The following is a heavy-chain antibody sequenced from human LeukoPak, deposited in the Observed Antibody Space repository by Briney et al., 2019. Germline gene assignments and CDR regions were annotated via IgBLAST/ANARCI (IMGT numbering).Heavy chain of an antibody. CDR1: GYTFTSYD. D-gene: IGHD3-3*01. J-gene: IGHJ3*02. V-gene: IGHV1-8*01. CDR2: MNPNSGNI. Sequence: ASVKVSCKASGYTFTSYDINWVRQATGQGLEWMGWMNPNSGNIGYAQKFQGRVTMTRNTSISTAYMELGSLRSEDTAVYYCATGRSGVVAFDIWGQGTMVTASS. CDR3: ATGRSGVVAFDI.